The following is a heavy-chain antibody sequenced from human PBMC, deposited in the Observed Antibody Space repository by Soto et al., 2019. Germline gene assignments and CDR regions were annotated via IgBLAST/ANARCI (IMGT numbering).Heavy chain of an antibody. CDR3: AKLSCTSSTCYFPGWFDP. CDR2: VYYSGSS. J-gene: IGHJ5*02. Sequence: PSETLSLTCTVSGDSISGGASFWSWIRQPPGKGLEWIANVYYSGSSYYNPSLKSRLTISVDTTMNQFSLQLKSMTAADTAVYYCAKLSCTSSTCYFPGWFDPWGQGTLVTVSS. D-gene: IGHD2-2*01. CDR1: GDSISGGASF. V-gene: IGHV4-31*03.